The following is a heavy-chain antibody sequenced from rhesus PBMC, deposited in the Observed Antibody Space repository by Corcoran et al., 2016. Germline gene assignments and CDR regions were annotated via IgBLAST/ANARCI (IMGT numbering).Heavy chain of an antibody. CDR3: ARRLWGFDY. V-gene: IGHV4-127*01. J-gene: IGHJ4*01. CDR1: GYSISSGYG. Sequence: QVQLQESGPGLVKPSETLSLTCDVSGYSISSGYGWTWIRQSPGMGLEWIGYIGGDSAGTNYHPSLKSRVTISRDTSKNQFSLKMNSVTAADTAFYYCARRLWGFDYWGQGLLVTVSS. CDR2: IGGDSAGT. D-gene: IGHD7-45*01.